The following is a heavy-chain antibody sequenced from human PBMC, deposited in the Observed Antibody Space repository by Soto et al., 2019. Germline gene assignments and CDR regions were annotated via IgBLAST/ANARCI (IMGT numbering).Heavy chain of an antibody. Sequence: HVEIVQSGAEVKMPGASVNVSCKSSGYNFTNHAMHWVRQAPGQRLEWLGWINAATGNTQNSQRFQYRLIIIRDTSANTASMELSSLRYEDTAVYYCVRGAARRPPVTRSFDLWGRGTFVTVSS. CDR2: INAATGNT. V-gene: IGHV1-3*01. CDR3: VRGAARRPPVTRSFDL. J-gene: IGHJ3*01. CDR1: GYNFTNHA. D-gene: IGHD4-17*01.